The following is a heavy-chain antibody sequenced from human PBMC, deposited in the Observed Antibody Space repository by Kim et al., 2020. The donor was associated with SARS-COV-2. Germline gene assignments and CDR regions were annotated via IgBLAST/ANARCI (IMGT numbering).Heavy chain of an antibody. J-gene: IGHJ4*02. V-gene: IGHV4-59*08. CDR3: ARLSYSSSSQNFDY. Sequence: NPPLKSRVTISIDTSKNQFSLRLSSVTAAGTAVYYCARLSYSSSSQNFDYWGQGTLVTVSS. D-gene: IGHD6-6*01.